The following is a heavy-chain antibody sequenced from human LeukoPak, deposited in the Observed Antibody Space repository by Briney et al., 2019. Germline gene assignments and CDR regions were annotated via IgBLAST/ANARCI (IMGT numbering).Heavy chain of an antibody. J-gene: IGHJ4*02. V-gene: IGHV3-23*01. CDR2: ISDSGGST. Sequence: GGSLILSCVVSGFIFSNYAMTWVRQAPGKGLEWVSVISDSGGSTNYRDSVRRRLIISRDNSRDTVYLQMNSLRAEDTAVYYCAPDLRGSDWSRDDWGQRTVDPVSS. CDR3: APDLRGSDWSRDD. D-gene: IGHD3-9*01. CDR1: GFIFSNYA.